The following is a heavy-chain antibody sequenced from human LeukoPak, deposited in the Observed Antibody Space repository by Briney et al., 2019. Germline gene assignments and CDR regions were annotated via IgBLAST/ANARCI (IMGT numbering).Heavy chain of an antibody. D-gene: IGHD4-17*01. CDR2: IIPILGIA. CDR3: ASEMTTVPFPYGMDV. CDR1: GGTFSSYA. J-gene: IGHJ6*02. Sequence: SVKVSCKASGGTFSSYAISWVRQAPGQGLEWMGRIIPILGIANYAQKFQGRVTITADKSTSTAYMELSSLRSEDTAVYYCASEMTTVPFPYGMDVWGQGTTVTVSS. V-gene: IGHV1-69*04.